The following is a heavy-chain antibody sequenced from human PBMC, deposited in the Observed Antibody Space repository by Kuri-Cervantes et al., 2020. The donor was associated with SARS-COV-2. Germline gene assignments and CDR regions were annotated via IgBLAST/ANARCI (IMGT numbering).Heavy chain of an antibody. Sequence: SCSVSGGSINSGQYYWSWVRQPAGKGLEWIGRIYTSGSTNYNPSLKSRVTMSVDTSKNQFYLKLSSVTAADTAVYYCARVNWGFDYWGQGTLVTVSS. CDR1: GGSINSGQYY. J-gene: IGHJ4*02. V-gene: IGHV4-61*02. CDR2: IYTSGST. CDR3: ARVNWGFDY. D-gene: IGHD7-27*01.